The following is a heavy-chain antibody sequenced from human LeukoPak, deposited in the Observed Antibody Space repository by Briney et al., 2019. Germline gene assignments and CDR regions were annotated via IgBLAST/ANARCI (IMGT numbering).Heavy chain of an antibody. CDR1: GFSLSTSGMC. V-gene: IGHV2-70*11. J-gene: IGHJ4*02. CDR3: ARMTGYYRGGFDY. D-gene: IGHD3-9*01. CDR2: IDWDDDK. Sequence: TLSLTCTFSGFSLSTSGMCVSWIRQPPGKALEWLARIDWDDDKYYSTSLKTRLTISKDTSKKQVVLTMTNMDPVDTATYYCARMTGYYRGGFDYWGQGTLVTVSS.